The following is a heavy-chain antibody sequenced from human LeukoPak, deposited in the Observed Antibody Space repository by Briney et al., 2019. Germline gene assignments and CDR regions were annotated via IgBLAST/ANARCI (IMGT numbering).Heavy chain of an antibody. CDR3: AKDMGRIIITVPKDAFDI. CDR1: GFTFSSYG. V-gene: IGHV3-23*01. D-gene: IGHD3-10*01. J-gene: IGHJ3*02. Sequence: GGSLRLSCAASGFTFSSYGMRWVRQAPGKGLEWVSAIGAGGVITYYADSVKGRFTISRDDSKNTLFLQMNSLRAEDTAVYYCAKDMGRIIITVPKDAFDIWGQGTMVTVSS. CDR2: IGAGGVIT.